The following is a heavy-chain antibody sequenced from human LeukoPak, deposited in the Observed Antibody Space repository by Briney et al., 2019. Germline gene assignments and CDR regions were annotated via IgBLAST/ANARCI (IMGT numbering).Heavy chain of an antibody. D-gene: IGHD3-10*01. CDR3: ARGQGYERYGRVRGVTYYFDY. V-gene: IGHV1-2*06. J-gene: IGHJ4*02. CDR1: GYTFTGYH. Sequence: ASVKVSCKASGYTFTGYHMHWVRQAPGQGLEWMGRINPNSGDTNYAQKFQGRVTMTRDTSISTAYMELSRLRSDDTAVYYCARGQGYERYGRVRGVTYYFDYWGQGTLVTVSS. CDR2: INPNSGDT.